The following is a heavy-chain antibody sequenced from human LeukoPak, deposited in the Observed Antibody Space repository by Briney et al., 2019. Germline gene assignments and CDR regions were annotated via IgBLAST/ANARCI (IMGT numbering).Heavy chain of an antibody. CDR2: FDPEDGEP. CDR3: ATEKDELLDS. CDR1: GYSLSELF. D-gene: IGHD1-1*01. J-gene: IGHJ5*01. Sequence: ASVKVSCMVSGYSLSELFTHWVRQAPGKGLEWMGGFDPEDGEPMYAQKFQGRVTMTEDTSTDTAYMELRSLRSEDTAVYYCATEKDELLDSWGQGTLVTVSS. V-gene: IGHV1-24*01.